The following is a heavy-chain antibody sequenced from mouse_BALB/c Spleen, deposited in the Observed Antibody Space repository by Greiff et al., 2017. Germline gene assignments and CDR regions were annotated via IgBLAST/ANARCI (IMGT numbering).Heavy chain of an antibody. CDR3: ARPHYYGSSYVDY. V-gene: IGHV1-7*01. CDR2: INPSTGYT. J-gene: IGHJ2*01. D-gene: IGHD1-1*01. CDR1: GYTFTSYW. Sequence: VKLQESGAELAKPGASVKMSCKASGYTFTSYWMHWVKQRPGQGLEWIGYINPSTGYTEYNQKFKDKATLTADKSSSTAYMQLSSLTSEDSAVYYCARPHYYGSSYVDYWGQGTTLTVSS.